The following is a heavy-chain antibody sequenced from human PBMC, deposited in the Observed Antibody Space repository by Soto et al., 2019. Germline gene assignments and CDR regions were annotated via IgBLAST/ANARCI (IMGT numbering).Heavy chain of an antibody. CDR2: IYYTGST. CDR3: ASRGYSYGYFDY. D-gene: IGHD5-18*01. V-gene: IGHV4-59*01. Sequence: QVQLQESGPGLVKPSETLSLTCTVSGGSISSYYWSWIRQPPGKGLEWIGYIYYTGSTNYNPSLKSRVTISVDTSKNQFSLKLSSVTAADTAVYYCASRGYSYGYFDYWGQGTLVTVSS. CDR1: GGSISSYY. J-gene: IGHJ4*02.